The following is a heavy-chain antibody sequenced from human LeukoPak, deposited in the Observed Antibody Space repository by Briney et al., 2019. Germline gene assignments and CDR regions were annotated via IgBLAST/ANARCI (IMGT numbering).Heavy chain of an antibody. Sequence: ASVKVSCKASGYTFTGYYMHWVRQAPGQGLEWMGWINPNSGGANHAQKFQGRVTMTRDTSISTAYMELSRLRSDDTAVYYCASGVGSGWYYFDYWGQGTLVTVSS. CDR2: INPNSGGA. D-gene: IGHD6-19*01. J-gene: IGHJ4*02. CDR1: GYTFTGYY. V-gene: IGHV1-2*02. CDR3: ASGVGSGWYYFDY.